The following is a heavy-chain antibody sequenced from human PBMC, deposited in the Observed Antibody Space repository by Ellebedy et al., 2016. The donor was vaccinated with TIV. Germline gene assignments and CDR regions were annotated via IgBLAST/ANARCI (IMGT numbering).Heavy chain of an antibody. V-gene: IGHV3-7*01. CDR1: GFTFSNYW. CDR2: IKQDGSAK. CDR3: ARDWEYYYDSSGYQGNAFDI. D-gene: IGHD3-22*01. J-gene: IGHJ3*02. Sequence: GESLKISCAASGFTFSNYWMNWVRQAPGKGLEWVANIKQDGSAKYYVESVKGRLTISRDNAKNSLYLQMNSLRAEDTAVYYCARDWEYYYDSSGYQGNAFDIWGQGTMVTVSS.